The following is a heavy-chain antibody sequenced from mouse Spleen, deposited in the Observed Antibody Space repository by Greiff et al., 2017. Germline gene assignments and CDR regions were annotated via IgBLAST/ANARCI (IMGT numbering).Heavy chain of an antibody. J-gene: IGHJ4*01. Sequence: EVQLQQSGPELVKPGASVKISCKASGYTFTDYYMNWVKQSHGKSLEWIGDINPNNGGTSYNQKFKGKATLTVDKSSSTAYMELRSLTSEDSAVYYCAREAYYSNYHAMDYWGQGTSVTVSS. CDR2: INPNNGGT. V-gene: IGHV1-26*01. CDR3: AREAYYSNYHAMDY. CDR1: GYTFTDYY. D-gene: IGHD2-5*01.